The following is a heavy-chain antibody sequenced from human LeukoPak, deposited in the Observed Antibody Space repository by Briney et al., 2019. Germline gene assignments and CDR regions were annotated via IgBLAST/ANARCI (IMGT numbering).Heavy chain of an antibody. Sequence: PSETLSLTCTVSGGSISSSSYYWGWIRQPPGKGLEWVSAISGSGGSTYYADSVKGRFTISRDNSKNTLYLQMNSLRAEDTAVYYCAKDHPDRTVVVIITGYFQHWGQGTLVTVSS. V-gene: IGHV3-23*01. CDR2: ISGSGGST. D-gene: IGHD3-22*01. CDR3: AKDHPDRTVVVIITGYFQH. J-gene: IGHJ1*01. CDR1: GGSISSSSYY.